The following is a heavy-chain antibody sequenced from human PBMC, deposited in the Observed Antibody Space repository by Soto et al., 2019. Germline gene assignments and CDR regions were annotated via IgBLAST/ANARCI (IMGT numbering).Heavy chain of an antibody. Sequence: GGSLRLSCAASGFTFSSYDMHWVRQATGKGLEWVSAIGTAGDTYYPGSVKGRFTISRENAKNSLYLQMNSLRAGDTAVYYCARGGGNYDSSRYYAFDIWGQGTMVTVSS. D-gene: IGHD3-22*01. V-gene: IGHV3-13*04. CDR3: ARGGGNYDSSRYYAFDI. CDR2: IGTAGDT. CDR1: GFTFSSYD. J-gene: IGHJ3*02.